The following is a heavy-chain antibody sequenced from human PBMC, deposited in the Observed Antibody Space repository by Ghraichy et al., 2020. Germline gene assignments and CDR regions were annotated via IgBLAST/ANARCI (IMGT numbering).Heavy chain of an antibody. D-gene: IGHD7-27*01. CDR2: INSDGSTI. CDR1: GFTFTSYW. V-gene: IGHV3-74*01. J-gene: IGHJ6*02. CDR3: ARSSGRLDV. Sequence: LTCAASGFTFTSYWMHWVRQAPGKGLVWVSHINSDGSTINYADSVKGRFTISRDNAENTLYLQMNSLRAEDTAVYYCARSSGRLDVWGQGTTVTVSS.